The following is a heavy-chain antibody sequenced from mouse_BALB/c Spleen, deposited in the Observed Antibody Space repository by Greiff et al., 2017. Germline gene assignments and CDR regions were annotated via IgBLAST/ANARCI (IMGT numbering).Heavy chain of an antibody. Sequence: QVQLKESGPGLVAPSQSLSITCTVSGFSFTGYGVNWVRQPPGKGLEWLGMIWGDGSTDYNSALKSRLSISKDNSKSQVFLKMNSLQTDDTARYYCARDRWLLRYWYFDVWGAGTTVTVSS. CDR3: ARDRWLLRYWYFDV. CDR1: GFSFTGYG. CDR2: IWGDGST. J-gene: IGHJ1*01. D-gene: IGHD1-1*02. V-gene: IGHV2-6-7*01.